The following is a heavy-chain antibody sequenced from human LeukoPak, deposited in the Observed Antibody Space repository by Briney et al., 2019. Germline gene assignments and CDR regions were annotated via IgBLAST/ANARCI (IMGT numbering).Heavy chain of an antibody. D-gene: IGHD1-7*01. CDR2: ISSSSSYI. V-gene: IGHV3-21*01. J-gene: IGHJ5*02. CDR1: GFTFSSYS. CDR3: ARDLGGTTLGWFDP. Sequence: GGSLRLSCAASGFTFSSYSMNWVRQAPGKGLEWVSSISSSSSYIYYADSVKGRFTISRDNAKNSLYLQMNSLRAEDTAVYYCARDLGGTTLGWFDPWGQGTLVTVSS.